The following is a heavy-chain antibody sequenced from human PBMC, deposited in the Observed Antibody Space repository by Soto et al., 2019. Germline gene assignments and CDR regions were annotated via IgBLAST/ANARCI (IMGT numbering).Heavy chain of an antibody. J-gene: IGHJ5*02. CDR2: IYYSGST. D-gene: IGHD3-10*01. Sequence: SETLSLTCTVSGGPISSYYWSWIRQPPGKGLEWIGYIYYSGSTNYNPSLKSRVTISVDTSKNQFSLKLSSVTAADTAVYYCAREGYYGSGSYLWGQGTLVTVS. CDR3: AREGYYGSGSYL. V-gene: IGHV4-59*01. CDR1: GGPISSYY.